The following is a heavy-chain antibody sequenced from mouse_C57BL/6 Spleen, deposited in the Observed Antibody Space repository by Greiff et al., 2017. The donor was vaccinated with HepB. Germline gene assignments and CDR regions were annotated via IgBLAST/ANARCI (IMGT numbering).Heavy chain of an antibody. J-gene: IGHJ4*01. V-gene: IGHV2-9-1*01. CDR1: GFSLTSYA. CDR3: ARDYYGSSDAGAMDY. Sequence: QVQLQQSGPGLVAPSQSLSITCTVSGFSLTSYAISWVRQPPGKGLEWLGVIWTGGGTNYNSALKSRLSISKDNSKSQVFLKMNSLQTDDTARYYCARDYYGSSDAGAMDYWGQGTSVTVSS. CDR2: IWTGGGT. D-gene: IGHD1-1*01.